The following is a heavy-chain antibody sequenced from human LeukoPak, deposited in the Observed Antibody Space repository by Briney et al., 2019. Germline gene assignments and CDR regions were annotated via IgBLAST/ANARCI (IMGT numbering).Heavy chain of an antibody. CDR1: GYTFTSYG. J-gene: IGHJ5*02. CDR2: ISAYNGNT. V-gene: IGHV1-18*01. D-gene: IGHD6-19*01. CDR3: ARDLVKRWLVRGWFDP. Sequence: GASVKVSCKASGYTFTSYGISWVRQAPGQGLEWMGWISAYNGNTNYAQKLQGRVTMTTDTSTSTAYMELRSLRSDDTAVYYCARDLVKRWLVRGWFDPWGQGTLVTVSS.